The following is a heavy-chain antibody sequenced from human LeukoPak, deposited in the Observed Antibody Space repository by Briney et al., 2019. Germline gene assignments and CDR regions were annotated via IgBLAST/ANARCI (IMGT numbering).Heavy chain of an antibody. J-gene: IGHJ4*02. CDR2: VNPSGGST. CDR1: GYSFTNYY. D-gene: IGHD4-23*01. Sequence: GASVTVSCKASGYSFTNYYIHWARQAPGQGLEWMGIVNPSGGSTTYAQEFQGRVTMTRDTSTSTVYMDLSSLRSDDTAVYFCARGGRMTTVVTYYFDYWGQGTLVTVSS. V-gene: IGHV1-46*01. CDR3: ARGGRMTTVVTYYFDY.